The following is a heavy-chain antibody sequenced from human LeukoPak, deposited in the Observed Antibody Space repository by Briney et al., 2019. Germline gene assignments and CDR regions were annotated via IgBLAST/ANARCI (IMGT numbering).Heavy chain of an antibody. CDR2: ISSSSSTI. D-gene: IGHD3-10*01. CDR3: ARGSSSPEGGLLYVY. V-gene: IGHV3-48*02. Sequence: GGSLRLSCAASGFTFSSYSMNWVRQAPGKGLEWVSYISSSSSTIYYADSVKGRFTISRDNAKNSLYLQMNSLRDEDTAVYYCARGSSSPEGGLLYVYWGQGTLVTVSS. CDR1: GFTFSSYS. J-gene: IGHJ4*02.